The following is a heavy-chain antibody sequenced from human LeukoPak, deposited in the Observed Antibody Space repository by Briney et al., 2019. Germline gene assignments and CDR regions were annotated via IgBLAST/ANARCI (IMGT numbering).Heavy chain of an antibody. Sequence: PGGSLRLSCAASGFTFSNYAMHWVRQAPGKGLEWVAVISYDGSNKYYADSVKGRFTVSRDNSKNTLYLQMNSLRVEDTALYYCASDGDGYNFLIDYWGQGTLVTVSS. J-gene: IGHJ4*02. D-gene: IGHD5-12*01. CDR1: GFTFSNYA. CDR3: ASDGDGYNFLIDY. CDR2: ISYDGSNK. V-gene: IGHV3-30-3*01.